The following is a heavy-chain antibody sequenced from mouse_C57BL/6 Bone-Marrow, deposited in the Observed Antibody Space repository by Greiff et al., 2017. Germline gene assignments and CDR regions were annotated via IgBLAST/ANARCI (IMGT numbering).Heavy chain of an antibody. CDR2: INPNNGGT. CDR3: ARYYYGSSYYAMDY. J-gene: IGHJ4*01. CDR1: GYTFTDYY. V-gene: IGHV1-26*01. D-gene: IGHD1-1*01. Sequence: VQLQQSGPELVKPGASVKISCKASGYTFTDYYMNWVKQSHGKSLEWIGDINPNNGGTSYNQQFKGKATLTVDKSSSTAYMELRSLTSEDSAVYYCARYYYGSSYYAMDYWGQGTSVTVSS.